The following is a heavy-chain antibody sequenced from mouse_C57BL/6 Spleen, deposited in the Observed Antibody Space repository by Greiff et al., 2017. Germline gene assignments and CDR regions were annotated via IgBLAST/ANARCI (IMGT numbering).Heavy chain of an antibody. J-gene: IGHJ4*01. D-gene: IGHD1-1*01. CDR3: TTWWYYGSSYENAMDY. CDR2: IDPENGDT. Sequence: VQLQQSGAELVRPGASVKLSCTASGFNIKDDYMHWVKQRPEQGLEWIGWIDPENGDTESASKFQGKATITADTSSNTAYLQLSSLTSEDTAVYYCTTWWYYGSSYENAMDYWGQGTSVTVSS. V-gene: IGHV14-4*01. CDR1: GFNIKDDY.